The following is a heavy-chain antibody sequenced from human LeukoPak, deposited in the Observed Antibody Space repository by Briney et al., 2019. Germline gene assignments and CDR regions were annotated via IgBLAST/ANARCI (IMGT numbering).Heavy chain of an antibody. CDR2: ISADGETK. D-gene: IGHD4-23*01. CDR1: RFSFSNYG. Sequence: GGSLRLSCAASRFSFSNYGMHWVRQAPGKGLEWVSVISADGETKHYGDSVKGRFTISRDNSKNTLYLQMNSLRAEDTAVYYCARDGKRGATTVVTPGYYGMDVWGQGTTVTVSS. J-gene: IGHJ6*02. CDR3: ARDGKRGATTVVTPGYYGMDV. V-gene: IGHV3-30*03.